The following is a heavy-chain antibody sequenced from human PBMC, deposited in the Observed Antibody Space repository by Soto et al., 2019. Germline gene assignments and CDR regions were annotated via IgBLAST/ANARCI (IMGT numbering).Heavy chain of an antibody. CDR1: GFAFSSHP. J-gene: IGHJ3*02. Sequence: PGGSLRLSCAASGFAFSSHPMSWVRQAPGKGLEWVAAMSYDGTKQYYVDSVKGRFTISRDNAKNSLYLQMNSLRAEDTAVYYCARTDVFDIWGQGTMVTVSS. CDR3: ARTDVFDI. V-gene: IGHV3-30*03. CDR2: MSYDGTKQ.